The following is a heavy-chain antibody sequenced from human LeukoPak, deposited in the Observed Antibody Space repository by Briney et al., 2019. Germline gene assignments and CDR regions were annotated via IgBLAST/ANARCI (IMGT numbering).Heavy chain of an antibody. Sequence: KPGGSLRLSCAASGFTFSSYSMNWVRQAPGKGLEWVSSISSSSSYIYYADSVKGRFTISRDNAKNSLYLQMNSLRAEDTAVYFCTREAAAGIDYWGQRTLVTVSS. CDR3: TREAAAGIDY. CDR2: ISSSSSYI. J-gene: IGHJ4*02. D-gene: IGHD6-13*01. V-gene: IGHV3-21*01. CDR1: GFTFSSYS.